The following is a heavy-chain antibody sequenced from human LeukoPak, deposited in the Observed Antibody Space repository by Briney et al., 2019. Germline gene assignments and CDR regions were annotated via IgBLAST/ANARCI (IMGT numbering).Heavy chain of an antibody. CDR2: IYPGDSDT. CDR1: GYSFTSYW. V-gene: IGHV5-51*01. Sequence: GESLKISCKGSGYSFTSYWIGWVRQMPGKGLEWMGIIYPGDSDTRYSPSFQGQVTISADKSISTAYLQWSSLKASDTAMYYCATAVVPAAIGYDAFDIWGQGTMVTVSS. D-gene: IGHD2-2*02. CDR3: ATAVVPAAIGYDAFDI. J-gene: IGHJ3*02.